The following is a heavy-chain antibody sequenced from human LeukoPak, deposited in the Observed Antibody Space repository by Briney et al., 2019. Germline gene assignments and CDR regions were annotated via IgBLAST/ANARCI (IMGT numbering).Heavy chain of an antibody. J-gene: IGHJ4*02. Sequence: SETLSLTCTVSGGSISSADHYWSWIRQHPGKGLEWIGYIYYIGTTYYNPSLQSRITISIDTSKNQFSLKLSSVTAADTAVYYCARDAGYRYGIDYWGQGTLVTVSS. V-gene: IGHV4-31*03. CDR1: GGSISSADHY. CDR3: ARDAGYRYGIDY. CDR2: IYYIGTT. D-gene: IGHD5-18*01.